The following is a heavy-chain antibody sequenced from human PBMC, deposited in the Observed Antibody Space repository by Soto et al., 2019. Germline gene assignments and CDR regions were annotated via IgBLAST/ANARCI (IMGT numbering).Heavy chain of an antibody. CDR2: IYHYGSI. CDR1: GDSLDSGDSY. CDR3: ARGVYADYSYYFEY. V-gene: IGHV4-30-4*01. Sequence: KPSETLSLTCTVSGDSLDSGDSYWSWIRQPPGKGLEWIGYIYHYGSISYNPSLKSRLIISVDTSKNQFSLKVSSVTGADTAVYYCARGVYADYSYYFEYWGQGALVTVSS. D-gene: IGHD4-17*01. J-gene: IGHJ4*02.